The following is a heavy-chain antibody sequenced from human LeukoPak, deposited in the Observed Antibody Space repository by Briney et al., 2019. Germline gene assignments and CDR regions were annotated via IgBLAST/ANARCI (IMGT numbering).Heavy chain of an antibody. J-gene: IGHJ4*02. Sequence: RESLKISCRGSGYSFTSYWIGWVRQMPGKGLEWMGIIYPGDSDTRYSPSFQGQVTISADKSISTAYLQWSSLKASDTAMYYCARVLQLERFDYWGQGTLVTVSS. CDR2: IYPGDSDT. CDR3: ARVLQLERFDY. D-gene: IGHD1-1*01. CDR1: GYSFTSYW. V-gene: IGHV5-51*01.